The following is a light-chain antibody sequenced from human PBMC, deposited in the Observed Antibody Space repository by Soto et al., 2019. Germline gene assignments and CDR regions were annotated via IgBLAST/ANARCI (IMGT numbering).Light chain of an antibody. CDR3: QQFNSYLFT. V-gene: IGKV1-13*02. Sequence: AIQLTQSPSSLSASVGDRVTITCRASQGISSALAWYQQKPGKAPKLLIYDASSLESGVPSRFSGSGSGTDSTPTISSLQPEDFATYYCQQFNSYLFTFGPGTKVDIK. CDR2: DAS. J-gene: IGKJ3*01. CDR1: QGISSA.